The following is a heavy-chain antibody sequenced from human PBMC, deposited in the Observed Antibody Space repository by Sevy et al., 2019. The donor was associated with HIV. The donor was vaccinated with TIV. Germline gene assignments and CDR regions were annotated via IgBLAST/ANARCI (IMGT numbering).Heavy chain of an antibody. CDR1: GFTFSSYS. J-gene: IGHJ6*02. CDR3: ARDKKRIFGLVIPYGMDV. CDR2: ISSSSSTI. V-gene: IGHV3-48*02. D-gene: IGHD3-3*01. Sequence: LSLTCAASGFTFSSYSMNWVRQAPGKGLEWVSYISSSSSTIYYADSVKGRFTISRDNAKNSLYLQMNSLRDEDTAVYYCARDKKRIFGLVIPYGMDVWGQGTTVTVSS.